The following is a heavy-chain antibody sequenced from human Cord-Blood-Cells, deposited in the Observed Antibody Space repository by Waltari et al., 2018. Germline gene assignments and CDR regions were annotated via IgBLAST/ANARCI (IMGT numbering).Heavy chain of an antibody. CDR1: GYTLTELS. V-gene: IGHV1-24*01. D-gene: IGHD1-7*01. CDR3: ATGKSNWNYAAYYFDY. J-gene: IGHJ4*02. Sequence: QVQLVQSGAEVKKPGASVKVSCKVSGYTLTELSMHWVRQAPGKGLEWMGGFDPEDGETIYAQKFQGRVTMTEDTSTDTAYMELSSLRSEDTAVYYCATGKSNWNYAAYYFDYWGQGTLVTVSS. CDR2: FDPEDGET.